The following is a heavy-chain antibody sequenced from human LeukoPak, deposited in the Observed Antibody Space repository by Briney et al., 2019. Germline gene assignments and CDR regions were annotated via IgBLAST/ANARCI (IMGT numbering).Heavy chain of an antibody. J-gene: IGHJ2*01. V-gene: IGHV1-58*02. D-gene: IGHD3-22*01. CDR3: AAYYYDSSGYWSPGQPDWYFDL. Sequence: EASVKVSCKASGFTFTSSAMQWVRQARGQRLEWIGWIVVGRGNTNYAQKFQERVTITRDMSTSTAYMELSSLRSEDTAVYYCAAYYYDSSGYWSPGQPDWYFDLWGRGTLVTVSS. CDR2: IVVGRGNT. CDR1: GFTFTSSA.